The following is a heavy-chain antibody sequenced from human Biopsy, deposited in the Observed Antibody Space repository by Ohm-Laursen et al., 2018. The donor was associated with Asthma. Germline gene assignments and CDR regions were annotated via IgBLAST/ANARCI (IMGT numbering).Heavy chain of an antibody. J-gene: IGHJ6*02. Sequence: SLRLSCSASGFTFSSYGMYWVRQAPGKGLEWVAVISYDGSNKYYADSVNGRFTISRDNSKNTLYLQMSSLRAEDTAVYYCAKDTEGRYDFWSGLSYNYYGMDVWGQGTTVTVSS. V-gene: IGHV3-30*18. CDR2: ISYDGSNK. CDR1: GFTFSSYG. CDR3: AKDTEGRYDFWSGLSYNYYGMDV. D-gene: IGHD3-3*01.